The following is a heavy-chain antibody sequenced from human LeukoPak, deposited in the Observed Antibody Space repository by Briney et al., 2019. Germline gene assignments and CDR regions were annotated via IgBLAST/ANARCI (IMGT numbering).Heavy chain of an antibody. CDR2: IYPGDSDT. J-gene: IGHJ6*02. CDR1: GYSFTSYW. D-gene: IGHD2-21*02. Sequence: GESLKISCKCSGYSFTSYWIGWVRQMPGKGLEWMGIIYPGDSDTRYSPSFQGQVTISADKSISTAYLQWSSLKASDTAMYYCARLEKLAYCGGDCYGGGMDVWGQGTTVTVSS. V-gene: IGHV5-51*01. CDR3: ARLEKLAYCGGDCYGGGMDV.